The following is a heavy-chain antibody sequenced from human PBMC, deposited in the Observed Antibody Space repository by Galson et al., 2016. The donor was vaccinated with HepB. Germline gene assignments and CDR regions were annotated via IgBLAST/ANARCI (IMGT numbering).Heavy chain of an antibody. CDR2: IYYSGGT. CDR3: ARHFSSSSIVHGNWFDP. J-gene: IGHJ5*02. Sequence: SETLSLTCTVSGGSISTSTYYWGWIRQPPGKGLEWIGSIYYSGGTYYNPSPKSRVTISVDTSKNQFSLNLSSVTAADTAVYYCARHFSSSSIVHGNWFDPWGQGTLVTVSS. D-gene: IGHD6-6*01. CDR1: GGSISTSTYY. V-gene: IGHV4-39*01.